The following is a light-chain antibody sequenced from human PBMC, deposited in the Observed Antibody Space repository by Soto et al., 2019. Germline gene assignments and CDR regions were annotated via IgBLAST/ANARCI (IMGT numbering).Light chain of an antibody. CDR3: QQHGQWPIT. J-gene: IGKJ5*01. CDR1: QSVSTY. Sequence: EIVLTQSPATLALSPGERATLSCRATQSVSTYLAWYQQKPGQAPRLLIYGASSGATGIPDRFSGSGSGTEFTLTISSLQPEDFATYYCQQHGQWPITFGQGTRLEI. V-gene: IGKV3-11*01. CDR2: GAS.